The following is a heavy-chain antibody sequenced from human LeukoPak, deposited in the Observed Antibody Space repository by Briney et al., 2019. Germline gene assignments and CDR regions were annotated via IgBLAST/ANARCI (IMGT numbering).Heavy chain of an antibody. CDR3: ARVGKYYDSSGHDY. J-gene: IGHJ4*02. V-gene: IGHV4-34*01. Sequence: SETLSLTCAVYGGSFSGYYWSWIRQPPGKGLEWIGEINHSGSTNYNPSLKSRVTISVDTFKNQFSLKLSSVTAADTAVYYCARVGKYYDSSGHDYWGQGTLVTVSS. CDR1: GGSFSGYY. CDR2: INHSGST. D-gene: IGHD3-22*01.